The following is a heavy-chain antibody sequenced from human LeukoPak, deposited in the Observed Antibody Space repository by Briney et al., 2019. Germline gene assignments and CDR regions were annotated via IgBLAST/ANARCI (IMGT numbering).Heavy chain of an antibody. Sequence: ASVKVSCKASGYTFTGYYMHWVRQAPGQGLEWMGWINPNSGGTNYAQKLQGRVTMTTDTSTSTAYMELRSLRSDDTAVYYCARAFTHYDTFWWFDPWGQGTLVTVSS. V-gene: IGHV1-2*02. J-gene: IGHJ5*02. CDR2: INPNSGGT. CDR3: ARAFTHYDTFWWFDP. CDR1: GYTFTGYY. D-gene: IGHD3-22*01.